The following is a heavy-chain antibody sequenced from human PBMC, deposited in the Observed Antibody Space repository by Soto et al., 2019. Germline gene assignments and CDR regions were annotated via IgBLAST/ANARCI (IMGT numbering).Heavy chain of an antibody. V-gene: IGHV3-23*01. CDR1: GFTFSSYA. Sequence: GGSLRLSCAASGFTFSSYAMGWVRQAPGKGLAWVSAISGSGGSTYYADSVKGRFTSSRDNSKNPLYLQMNSLRAEDTAVYYCAKSPSLGSSSLNRVDPWGQGTLVTVSS. CDR3: AKSPSLGSSSLNRVDP. CDR2: ISGSGGST. D-gene: IGHD6-6*01. J-gene: IGHJ5*02.